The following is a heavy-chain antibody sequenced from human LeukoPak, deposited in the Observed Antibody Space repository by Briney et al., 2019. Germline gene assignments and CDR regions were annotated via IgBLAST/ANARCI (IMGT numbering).Heavy chain of an antibody. J-gene: IGHJ4*02. CDR1: GFTFSSYG. V-gene: IGHV3-30*02. CDR2: IRYDGSNK. Sequence: GGSLRLSCAASGFTFSSYGMHWVRQAPGKGLEWVAFIRYDGSNKYYADSVKGRFTISRDNSKNTLYLQMNSLRAEDTAVYYCAKWSGYDILTGYYGGFDYWGQGTLVTVSS. D-gene: IGHD3-9*01. CDR3: AKWSGYDILTGYYGGFDY.